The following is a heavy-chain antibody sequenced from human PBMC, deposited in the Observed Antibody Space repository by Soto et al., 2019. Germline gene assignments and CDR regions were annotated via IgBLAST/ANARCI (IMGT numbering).Heavy chain of an antibody. CDR2: IIPIFGTA. Sequence: SAEVSFKASGGTFISYAISWVRQAPGQGLEWMGGIIPIFGTANYAQKFQGRVTITADESTSTAYMELSSLRSEDTAVYYCARTHRYYYDSSGYYSPFDYWGQGTLVTVSS. CDR3: ARTHRYYYDSSGYYSPFDY. J-gene: IGHJ4*02. CDR1: GGTFISYA. D-gene: IGHD3-22*01. V-gene: IGHV1-69*13.